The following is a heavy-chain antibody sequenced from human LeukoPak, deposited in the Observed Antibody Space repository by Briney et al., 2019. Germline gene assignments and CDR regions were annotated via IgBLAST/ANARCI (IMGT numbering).Heavy chain of an antibody. V-gene: IGHV4-39*01. D-gene: IGHD2-15*01. CDR2: IYYSGTT. CDR3: ARSLAALYNWFDP. Sequence: PSETLSLTCTVSGGSLSGSNYYGGWIRPPPGEGLGWIGSIYYSGTTYYNPPLKSRVTITVDTSKNQFPLKMSSVTAADTAIYYCARSLAALYNWFDPWGQGTLVTVSS. CDR1: GGSLSGSNYY. J-gene: IGHJ5*02.